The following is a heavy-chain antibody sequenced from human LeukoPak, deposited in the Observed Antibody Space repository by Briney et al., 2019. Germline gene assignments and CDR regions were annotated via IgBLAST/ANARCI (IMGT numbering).Heavy chain of an antibody. CDR1: GYTFTGYY. D-gene: IGHD3-3*01. CDR3: ARAPPPHYDFWSGYLSGYYYCYGMDV. CDR2: INPSGGST. Sequence: ASVKVSCKASGYTFTGYYMHWVRQAPGQGLEWMGIINPSGGSTSYTQKFQGRVTMARDTSTSTVYMELSSLRSEDTAVYYCARAPPPHYDFWSGYLSGYYYCYGMDVWGQGTTVTVSS. J-gene: IGHJ6*02. V-gene: IGHV1-46*01.